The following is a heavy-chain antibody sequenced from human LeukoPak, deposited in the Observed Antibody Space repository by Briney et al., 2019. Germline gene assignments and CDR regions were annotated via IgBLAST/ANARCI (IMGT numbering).Heavy chain of an antibody. CDR1: GLTFSSYW. CDR2: IKGDGSST. Sequence: GGSLRLSCAGSGLTFSSYWMHWVRQAPGKGLVWVSRIKGDGSSTSYADSVKGRFTISRDNAKNTLYLQMNSLRAEDTAVYYCARVGRWLQLSYYYYYGMDVWGQGTTVTVS. V-gene: IGHV3-74*01. D-gene: IGHD5-24*01. J-gene: IGHJ6*02. CDR3: ARVGRWLQLSYYYYYGMDV.